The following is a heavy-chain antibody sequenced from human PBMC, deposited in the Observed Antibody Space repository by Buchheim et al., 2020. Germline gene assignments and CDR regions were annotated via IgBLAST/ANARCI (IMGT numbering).Heavy chain of an antibody. CDR1: GFTFTIYA. V-gene: IGHV3-23*01. Sequence: EVQLLESGGGLVQPGGSLRLSCAASGFTFTIYAMSWVRQAPGKGLEWVSTMSGSHDSTYYADSVKGRFTISRDNSKNTLYLQMNSLRAEDTAVYYCAKHGRHDRSGCLDYWGQGTL. J-gene: IGHJ4*02. CDR3: AKHGRHDRSGCLDY. CDR2: MSGSHDST. D-gene: IGHD3-22*01.